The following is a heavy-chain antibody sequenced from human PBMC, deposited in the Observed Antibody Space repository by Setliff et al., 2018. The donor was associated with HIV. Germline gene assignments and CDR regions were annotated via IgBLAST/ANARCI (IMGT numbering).Heavy chain of an antibody. V-gene: IGHV1-69*05. CDR2: IIPISGTA. J-gene: IGHJ3*02. CDR3: AISIPPDAFDI. CDR1: GGTFSNYG. Sequence: SVKVSCKASGGTFSNYGMSWVRQAPGQGLEWMGGIIPISGTANYAQKFQGRVTITTDESTSTAYMELSGLRSEDTAVYYCAISIPPDAFDIWGQGTMVTVSS.